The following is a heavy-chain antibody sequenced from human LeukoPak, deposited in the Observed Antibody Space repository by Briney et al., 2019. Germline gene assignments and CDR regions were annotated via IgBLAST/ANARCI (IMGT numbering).Heavy chain of an antibody. D-gene: IGHD3-22*01. CDR1: GFSFSSYW. V-gene: IGHV3-7*01. Sequence: PGGFLRLSCAASGFSFSSYWMSWVRQAPGKGLEWVANIKQDGSEKYYVDSVKGRFTISRDNVKNSLYLQTNSLRVEDTAVYYCARGGKFYYDSSGYPGDYWGQGTLVTVSS. CDR3: ARGGKFYYDSSGYPGDY. J-gene: IGHJ4*02. CDR2: IKQDGSEK.